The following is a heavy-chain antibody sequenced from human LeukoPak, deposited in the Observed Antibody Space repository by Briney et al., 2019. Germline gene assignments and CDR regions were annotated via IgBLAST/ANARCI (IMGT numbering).Heavy chain of an antibody. J-gene: IGHJ4*02. CDR3: ARLGIAARPGFIAAAN. V-gene: IGHV4-34*01. CDR2: INHSGST. Sequence: PSETLSLTCAVYGGSFSGYYWSWIRQPPGKGLEWIGEINHSGSTSYNPSLKSRVTISVDTSKNQFSLKLSSVTAADTAVYYCARLGIAARPGFIAAANWGQGTLVTVSS. CDR1: GGSFSGYY. D-gene: IGHD6-6*01.